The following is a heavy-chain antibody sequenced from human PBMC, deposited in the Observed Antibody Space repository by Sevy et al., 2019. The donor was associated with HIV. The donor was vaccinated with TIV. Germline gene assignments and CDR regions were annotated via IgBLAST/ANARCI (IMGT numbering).Heavy chain of an antibody. Sequence: GGSLRLSCAASGFTFNFHGMHWVHQAPDKGLEWVAFIWHDGSNKYMADSVKGRFTISRDNSKNTLFLQMNSLTVEDTAVYYCARETDNSARWLDPWGQGTLVTVSS. D-gene: IGHD4-4*01. CDR3: ARETDNSARWLDP. CDR1: GFTFNFHG. J-gene: IGHJ5*02. CDR2: IWHDGSNK. V-gene: IGHV3-30*02.